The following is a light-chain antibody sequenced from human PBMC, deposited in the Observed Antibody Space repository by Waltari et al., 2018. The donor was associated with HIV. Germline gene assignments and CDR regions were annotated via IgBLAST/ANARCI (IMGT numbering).Light chain of an antibody. CDR1: SLRSNY. Sequence: SSELTQDPAVSVALGQTVRITCQGDSLRSNYASWYQQKPGQAPVLVIYGKNKRPSGIPDRFSGSSSGRTASLTITGAQAEDEADYYCNSRDSSGNHVFGTGTKVTVL. CDR2: GKN. J-gene: IGLJ1*01. V-gene: IGLV3-19*01. CDR3: NSRDSSGNHV.